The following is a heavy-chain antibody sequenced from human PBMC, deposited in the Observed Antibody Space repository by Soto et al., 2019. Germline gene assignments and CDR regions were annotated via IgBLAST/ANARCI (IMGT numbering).Heavy chain of an antibody. CDR2: ISYDGSNK. J-gene: IGHJ3*02. V-gene: IGHV3-30*18. D-gene: IGHD1-1*01. Sequence: GGSLRLSCAASGFTFSSYGMHWVRQAPGKGLEWVAVISYDGSNKYYADSVKGRFTISRDNSKNTLYLQMNSLRAEDTAVYYCAKRKVPTGDAFDIWGQGTMVTVSS. CDR3: AKRKVPTGDAFDI. CDR1: GFTFSSYG.